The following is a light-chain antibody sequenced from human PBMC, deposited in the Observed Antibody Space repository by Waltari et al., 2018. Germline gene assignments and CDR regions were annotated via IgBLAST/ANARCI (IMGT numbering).Light chain of an antibody. CDR3: QQYNSYSWT. CDR2: KAS. CDR1: QSISSW. V-gene: IGKV1-5*03. J-gene: IGKJ1*01. Sequence: DIQMTHSPSTLSASVGDRVTITCRASQSISSWLAWYQQKPGKAPKLRIYKASSLESGVPSRFSGSGSGTEFTLTISSLQPDDFATYYCQQYNSYSWTFGQGTKVEIK.